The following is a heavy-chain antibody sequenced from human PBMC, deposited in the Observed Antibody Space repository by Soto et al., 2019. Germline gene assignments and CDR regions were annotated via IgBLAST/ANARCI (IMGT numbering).Heavy chain of an antibody. J-gene: IGHJ4*02. CDR3: ARDRYYDSSGSLVY. CDR1: GYTFTSYA. D-gene: IGHD3-22*01. Sequence: ASVKVSCKASGYTFTSYAMHWVRQAPGQRLEWMGWINAGNGNTKYSQKFQGRVTITRDTSASTAYMELSSLRSEDTAVYYCARDRYYDSSGSLVYWGQGTLVTVSS. V-gene: IGHV1-3*01. CDR2: INAGNGNT.